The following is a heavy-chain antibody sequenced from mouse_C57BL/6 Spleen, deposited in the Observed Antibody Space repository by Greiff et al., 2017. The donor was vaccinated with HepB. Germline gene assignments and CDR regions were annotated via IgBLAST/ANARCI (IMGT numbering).Heavy chain of an antibody. Sequence: QVQLQQPGAELVKAGASVKMSCKASGYTFTSYWMHWVKQRLGQGLEWFAETNPTNGRTYYNEKFKSKATLTVDKSSSTAYMLLSGPTFEDSAVYYCARIKKIVATYFDYWGQGTNITVSS. CDR3: ARIKKIVATYFDY. CDR2: TNPTNGRT. D-gene: IGHD1-1*01. J-gene: IGHJ2*01. CDR1: GYTFTSYW. V-gene: IGHV1S81*02.